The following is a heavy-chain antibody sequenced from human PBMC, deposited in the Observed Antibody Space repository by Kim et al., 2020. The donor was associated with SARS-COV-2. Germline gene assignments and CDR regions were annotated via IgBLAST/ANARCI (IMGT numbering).Heavy chain of an antibody. CDR3: AKVGATLGFDY. D-gene: IGHD1-26*01. J-gene: IGHJ4*02. Sequence: AGSGKRRFTISRDNSKNTLYLQMNGLRAEYTAVYYCAKVGATLGFDYWGQGTLVTVSS. V-gene: IGHV3-23*01.